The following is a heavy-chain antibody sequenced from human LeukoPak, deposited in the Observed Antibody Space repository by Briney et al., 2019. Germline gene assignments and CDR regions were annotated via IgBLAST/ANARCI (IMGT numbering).Heavy chain of an antibody. CDR1: GGSISSYY. V-gene: IGHV4-59*01. D-gene: IGHD6-19*01. J-gene: IGHJ5*02. CDR2: IYYSGST. CDR3: ARDQGAGWYNWFDP. Sequence: SETLSLTCTVSGGSISSYYWSWIRQPPGKGLEWIGYIYYSGSTNYNPSLKSRVTISVDTSKNQFSLKLSSVTAADTAVYYCARDQGAGWYNWFDPWGQGTLVTVSS.